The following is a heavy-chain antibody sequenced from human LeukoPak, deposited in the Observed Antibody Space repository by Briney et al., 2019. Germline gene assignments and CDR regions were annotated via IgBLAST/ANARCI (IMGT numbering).Heavy chain of an antibody. Sequence: GGSLRLSCAASGFTFSSYEMNWVRQAPGKGLEWVSYISSSGSTIYYADSVKGRFTISRDNAKNSLYLQMNSLRADDTAVYYCARAFGDYGGIDYWGRGTLVTVSS. CDR1: GFTFSSYE. J-gene: IGHJ4*02. CDR2: ISSSGSTI. CDR3: ARAFGDYGGIDY. D-gene: IGHD4-17*01. V-gene: IGHV3-48*03.